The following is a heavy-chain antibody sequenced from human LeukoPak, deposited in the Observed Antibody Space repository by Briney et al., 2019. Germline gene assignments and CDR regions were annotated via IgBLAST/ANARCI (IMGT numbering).Heavy chain of an antibody. V-gene: IGHV3-23*01. CDR3: AKGHRYCTSGNCNSAVDY. D-gene: IGHD2-15*01. CDR1: GFTLSHYA. CDR2: IGGGGGST. Sequence: GGSLRLSCSMSGFTLSHYAMSWVRQAPGKGLEWVSTIGGGGGSTDYTDSVKGRFTISRDNSKNTLYLQMNSLGAEDTAVYYCAKGHRYCTSGNCNSAVDYWGQGTLVTASS. J-gene: IGHJ4*02.